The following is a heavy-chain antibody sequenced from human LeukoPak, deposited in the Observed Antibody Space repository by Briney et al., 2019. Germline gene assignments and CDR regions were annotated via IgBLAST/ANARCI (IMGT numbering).Heavy chain of an antibody. CDR3: AKSSSWTGFDP. Sequence: GGSLRLSCAAFGLTVSGNYMSWVRQAPGKGLEWVSVLYSDGGTYYADSVKGRFTISRDNSKNTLYLQMNSLRAEDTAVYYCAKSSSWTGFDPWGQGTLVTVSS. CDR1: GLTVSGNY. CDR2: LYSDGGT. J-gene: IGHJ5*02. V-gene: IGHV3-53*05. D-gene: IGHD6-13*01.